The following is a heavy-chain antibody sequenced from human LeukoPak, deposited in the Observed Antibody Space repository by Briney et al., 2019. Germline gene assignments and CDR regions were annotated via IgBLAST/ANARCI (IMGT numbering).Heavy chain of an antibody. CDR2: IKQHGSEK. J-gene: IGHJ4*02. CDR3: VRVLTGHYRESFDY. V-gene: IGHV3-7*01. Sequence: GGSLRLSCAASVFTFSNYWMSWVRQAPGKGLEWVANIKQHGSEKYYVDSVKGRFTISRGNTKKSLYVQMNSLRAEDTAVYYCVRVLTGHYRESFDYWGQGTLVTVSS. CDR1: VFTFSNYW. D-gene: IGHD3-9*01.